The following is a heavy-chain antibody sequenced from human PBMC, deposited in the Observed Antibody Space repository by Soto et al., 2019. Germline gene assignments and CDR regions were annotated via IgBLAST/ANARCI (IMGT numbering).Heavy chain of an antibody. CDR2: ILVDGRT. CDR3: AKATATGGGAFDI. V-gene: IGHV3-23*01. CDR1: GFICSCYD. J-gene: IGHJ3*02. D-gene: IGHD2-8*02. Sequence: PGGSLSLSCAASGFICSCYDMSWVRQAPGKGLEWVSTILVDGRTFYVDSVKGRFTISRDSSQNTVYLQMNSLTAGDTALYYCAKATATGGGAFDICGQGTMVTVSS.